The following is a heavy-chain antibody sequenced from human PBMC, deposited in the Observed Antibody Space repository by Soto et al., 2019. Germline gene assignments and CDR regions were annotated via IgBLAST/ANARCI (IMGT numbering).Heavy chain of an antibody. J-gene: IGHJ2*01. CDR1: GASISSGGYH. CDR2: IYYTGST. V-gene: IGHV4-31*03. CDR3: ARGDSSSSPYWYFDL. D-gene: IGHD6-6*01. Sequence: LSLTCSVSGASISSGGYHWTWIRQHPGKGLEWIGYIYYTGSTYYNPSLKSRVTISEDTSENQFSLTLSSVTAADTAVYYCARGDSSSSPYWYFDLWGRGTLVTVSS.